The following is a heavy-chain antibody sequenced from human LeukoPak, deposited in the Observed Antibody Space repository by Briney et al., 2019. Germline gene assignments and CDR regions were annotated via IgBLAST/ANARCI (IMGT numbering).Heavy chain of an antibody. CDR1: GGTFSSYA. J-gene: IGHJ4*02. D-gene: IGHD3-22*01. CDR2: IIPIFGTA. CDR3: ARGKARITLIQAIDY. V-gene: IGHV1-69*13. Sequence: SVKVSCKASGGTFSSYAISWVRQAPGQGLEWMGGIIPIFGTANYAQKFQGRVTITADESTSTAYMELSSLRFEDTAVYYCARGKARITLIQAIDYWGQGTLVTVSS.